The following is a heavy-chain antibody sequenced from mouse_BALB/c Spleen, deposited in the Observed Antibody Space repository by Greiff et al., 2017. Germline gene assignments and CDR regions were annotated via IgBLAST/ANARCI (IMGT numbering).Heavy chain of an antibody. CDR1: GDSITSGY. J-gene: IGHJ3*01. CDR2: ISYSGST. V-gene: IGHV3-8*02. D-gene: IGHD2-10*02. CDR3: ARWKYGNYVGFAY. Sequence: VQLKESGPSLVKPSQTLSLTCSVTGDSITSGYWNWIRKFPGNKLEYMGYISYSGSTYYNPSLKSRISITRDTSKNQYYLQLNSVTTEDTATYYCARWKYGNYVGFAYWGQGTLVTVSA.